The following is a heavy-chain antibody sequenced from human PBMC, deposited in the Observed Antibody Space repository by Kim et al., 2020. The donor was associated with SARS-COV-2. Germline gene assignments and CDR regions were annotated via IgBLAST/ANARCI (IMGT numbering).Heavy chain of an antibody. CDR1: GFTFDDYA. CDR3: AKERGGSPSYSSSLLGQVGDEYDYSGMDV. CDR2: ISWNSGSI. V-gene: IGHV3-9*01. Sequence: GGSLRLSCAASGFTFDDYAMHWVRQAPGKGLEWVSGISWNSGSICYADSVKGRFTISRDNAKNSLYLQMNSLRAEDTALYYCAKERGGSPSYSSSLLGQVGDEYDYSGMDVWGHGTTVTVSS. D-gene: IGHD6-13*01. J-gene: IGHJ6*02.